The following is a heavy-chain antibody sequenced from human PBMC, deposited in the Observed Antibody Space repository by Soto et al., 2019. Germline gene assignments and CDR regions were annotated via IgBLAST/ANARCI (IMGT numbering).Heavy chain of an antibody. V-gene: IGHV3-21*02. J-gene: IGHJ6*02. Sequence: VQLVESGGGLVKPGGSLRLSCVASGFTFNTYSMNWVRHTPGKGLEWISSINSYSDYIWYADSVEGRFTISRDKSKNSLFLQMNGLRYEDTAVYYCARDTFTYRRGFMRGRYSGLDVWGQGTTVTVS. D-gene: IGHD3-16*01. CDR3: ARDTFTYRRGFMRGRYSGLDV. CDR2: INSYSDYI. CDR1: GFTFNTYS.